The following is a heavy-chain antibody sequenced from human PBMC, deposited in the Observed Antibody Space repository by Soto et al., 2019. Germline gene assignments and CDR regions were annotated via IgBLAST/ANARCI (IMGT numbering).Heavy chain of an antibody. Sequence: PGESLRLSCAASGFTFSSYAMSWVRQAPGKGLEWVSAISGSGGSTYYADSVKGRFTISRDNSKNTLYLQMNSLRAEDTAVYYCAKDRLKSVVITCLPPDYWGQVTLVTVS. V-gene: IGHV3-23*01. CDR2: ISGSGGST. CDR3: AKDRLKSVVITCLPPDY. D-gene: IGHD3-22*01. J-gene: IGHJ4*02. CDR1: GFTFSSYA.